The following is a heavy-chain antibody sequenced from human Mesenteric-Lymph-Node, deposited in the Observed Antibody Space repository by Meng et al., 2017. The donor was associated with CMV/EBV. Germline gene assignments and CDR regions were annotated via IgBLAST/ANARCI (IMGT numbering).Heavy chain of an antibody. CDR1: GGSFSGYY. D-gene: IGHD4-23*01. V-gene: IGHV4-34*01. J-gene: IGHJ4*02. Sequence: QVLLQQWGAGLFNPAETLSLTCAVYGGSFSGYYWSWIRQPPGKGLEWIGEINHSGSTNYNPSLKSRVTISVDTSKNQFSLKLSSVTAADTAVYYCARHQRWLKSEGGFNYWGQGALVTVSS. CDR3: ARHQRWLKSEGGFNY. CDR2: INHSGST.